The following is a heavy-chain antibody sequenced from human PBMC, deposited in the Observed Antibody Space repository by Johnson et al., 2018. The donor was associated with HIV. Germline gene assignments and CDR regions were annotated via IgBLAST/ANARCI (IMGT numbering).Heavy chain of an antibody. J-gene: IGHJ3*01. V-gene: IGHV3-30*03. Sequence: QVQLVESGGGLVKPGGSLRLSCAASGFTFSNAWMSWVRQAPGKGLEWVAVISYDGSNKYYADSVKGRFTIARDNSKNTLYLQMNSLRAEDTAVYDCSSSNWGHRTIVTVSS. CDR3: SSSN. CDR1: GFTFSNAW. CDR2: ISYDGSNK.